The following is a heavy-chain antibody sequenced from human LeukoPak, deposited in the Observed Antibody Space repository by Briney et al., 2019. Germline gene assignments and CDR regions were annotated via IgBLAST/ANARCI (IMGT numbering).Heavy chain of an antibody. J-gene: IGHJ4*02. CDR1: GYSFTSYW. V-gene: IGHV5-51*01. Sequence: PGESLKISCKGSGYSFTSYWIGWVRQMPGKGLEWMGIIYPGDSDTRYSPSFQGQVTISADKSISTAYLQWSSLKASDTAMYYCASQGDSSGYDYLPFDYWGQGTLVTVSS. CDR3: ASQGDSSGYDYLPFDY. CDR2: IYPGDSDT. D-gene: IGHD3-22*01.